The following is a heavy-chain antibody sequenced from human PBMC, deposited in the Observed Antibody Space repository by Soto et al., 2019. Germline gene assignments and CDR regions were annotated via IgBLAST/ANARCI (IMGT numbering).Heavy chain of an antibody. CDR3: ARGDRVLRFLDVGYYGMDV. J-gene: IGHJ6*02. D-gene: IGHD3-3*01. V-gene: IGHV3-53*01. CDR2: IYSGGST. Sequence: GGSLRLSCAASGFTVSSNYMSWVRQAPGKGLEWVSVIYSGGSTYYADSVKGRFTISRDNSKNTLYLQMNSLRAEDTAVYYCARGDRVLRFLDVGYYGMDVWGQGTTVTVSS. CDR1: GFTVSSNY.